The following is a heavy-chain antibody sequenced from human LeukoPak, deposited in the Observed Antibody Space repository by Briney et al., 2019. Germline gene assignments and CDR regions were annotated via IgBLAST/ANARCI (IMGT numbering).Heavy chain of an antibody. CDR1: GFTFSSYA. V-gene: IGHV3-30-3*01. CDR2: ISYDGSNK. D-gene: IGHD2-8*02. CDR3: ARSTAEENWFDP. Sequence: GGSLTLSCAASGFTFSSYAMHWVRQAPGKGLEWVAVISYDGSNKYYADSVKGRFTISRDNSKNTLYLQMNSLRAEDTAVYYCARSTAEENWFDPWGQGTLVTVSS. J-gene: IGHJ5*02.